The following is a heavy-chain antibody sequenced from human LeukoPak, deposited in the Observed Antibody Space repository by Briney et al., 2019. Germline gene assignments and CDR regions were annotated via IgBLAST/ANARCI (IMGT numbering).Heavy chain of an antibody. D-gene: IGHD2-2*01. CDR3: AKVSVRGAYCSSTSCYTYFDY. CDR2: IRYDGSNK. Sequence: GGSLRLSCAASGFTFSSYGMHWVRQAPGKGLEWVAFIRYDGSNKYYADSVKGRFTISRDNSKNTLYLQMNSLRAEDTVVYYCAKVSVRGAYCSSTSCYTYFDYWGQGTLVTVSS. J-gene: IGHJ4*02. CDR1: GFTFSSYG. V-gene: IGHV3-30*02.